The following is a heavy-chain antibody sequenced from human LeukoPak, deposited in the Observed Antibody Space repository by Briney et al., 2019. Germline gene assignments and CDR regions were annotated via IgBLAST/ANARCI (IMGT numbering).Heavy chain of an antibody. Sequence: GGSLRLSCAASGFTFSSYDLHWVGQGTGKGLEWVSAIDTTGDTYYPGSVKGRFTISRDNSKNTLYLQMNSLRAEDTAIYYCANPPTVTSFHYWGQGTLVTVSS. CDR2: IDTTGDT. V-gene: IGHV3-13*01. CDR3: ANPPTVTSFHY. CDR1: GFTFSSYD. J-gene: IGHJ4*02. D-gene: IGHD4-11*01.